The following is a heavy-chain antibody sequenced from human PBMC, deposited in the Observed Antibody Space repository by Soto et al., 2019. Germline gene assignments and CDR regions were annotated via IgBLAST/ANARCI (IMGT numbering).Heavy chain of an antibody. CDR3: ARGDYDYVWGSYRFRPFDY. J-gene: IGHJ4*02. D-gene: IGHD3-16*02. V-gene: IGHV4-34*01. CDR1: GGSFSGYY. CDR2: INHSGST. Sequence: QVQLQQWGAGLLKPSETLSLTCAVYGGSFSGYYWSWIRQPPGKGLEWIGEINHSGSTNYNPSLKSRVTISVDTSKNQFSLKLSSVTAADTAVYYCARGDYDYVWGSYRFRPFDYWGQGTLVTVSS.